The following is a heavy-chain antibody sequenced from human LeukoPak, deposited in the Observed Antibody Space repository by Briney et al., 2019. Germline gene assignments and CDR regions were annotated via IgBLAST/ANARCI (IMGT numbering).Heavy chain of an antibody. CDR3: ASDYGDYYP. CDR1: SGSISSSSYY. D-gene: IGHD4-17*01. V-gene: IGHV4-39*07. CDR2: IYYSGST. J-gene: IGHJ5*02. Sequence: SETLSLTCTVSSGSISSSSYYWGWIRQPPGKGLEWIGSIYYSGSTYYNPSLKSRVTISVDTSKNQFSLKLSSVTAADTAVYYCASDYGDYYPWGQGTLVTVSS.